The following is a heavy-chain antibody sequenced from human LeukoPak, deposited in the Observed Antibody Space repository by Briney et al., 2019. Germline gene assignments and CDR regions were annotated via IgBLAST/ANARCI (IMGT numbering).Heavy chain of an antibody. CDR2: IYYRGST. Sequence: SETLSLTCTVSGGSISSYYWSWIRQPPGKGLEWIGYIYYRGSTNYNPSLKSRVTISVDTSKNQFSLKLSSVTAADTAVYYCARGDYYYGSGSSPGFDPWGQGTLVTVSS. D-gene: IGHD3-10*01. CDR3: ARGDYYYGSGSSPGFDP. V-gene: IGHV4-59*01. CDR1: GGSISSYY. J-gene: IGHJ5*02.